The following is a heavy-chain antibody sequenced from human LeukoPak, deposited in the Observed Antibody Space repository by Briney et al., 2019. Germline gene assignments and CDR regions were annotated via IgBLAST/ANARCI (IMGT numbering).Heavy chain of an antibody. CDR3: ARTFTVMDAFDI. Sequence: ASVKVSCKASGYTFTGYYMHWVRQAPGQGLEWMGWINPNSGGTNYAQKFQGRVTMTRDTSISTAYMELSRLRSDDTAVYYCARTFTVMDAFDIWGQGTMVTVSS. V-gene: IGHV1-2*02. D-gene: IGHD4-11*01. CDR1: GYTFTGYY. J-gene: IGHJ3*02. CDR2: INPNSGGT.